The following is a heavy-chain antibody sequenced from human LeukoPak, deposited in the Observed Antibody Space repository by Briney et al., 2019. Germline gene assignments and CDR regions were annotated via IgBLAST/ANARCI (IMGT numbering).Heavy chain of an antibody. D-gene: IGHD1-26*01. CDR1: GGSISSSSYY. J-gene: IGHJ4*02. Sequence: SETLSLTCTVSGGSISSSSYYWGWIRQPPGKGLEWIGSIYYSGSTYYNPSLKSRVTISVDTSKNQFSLKLSSVTAADTAVYYCARAEWEPLHGDWGQGTLVTVSS. CDR2: IYYSGST. V-gene: IGHV4-39*07. CDR3: ARAEWEPLHGD.